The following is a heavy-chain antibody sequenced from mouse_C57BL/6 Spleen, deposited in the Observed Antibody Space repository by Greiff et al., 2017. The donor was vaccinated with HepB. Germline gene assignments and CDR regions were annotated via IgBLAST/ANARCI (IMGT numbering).Heavy chain of an antibody. CDR2: IYPGSGST. CDR3: ARRGDDGYYEDFDY. V-gene: IGHV1-55*01. D-gene: IGHD2-3*01. CDR1: GYTFTSYW. Sequence: QVQLQQPGAELVKPGASVKMSCKASGYTFTSYWITWVKQRPGQGLEWIGDIYPGSGSTNDNEKFKSKATLTVDTSSSTAYMQLSSLTSEDSAVYYCARRGDDGYYEDFDYWGQGTTLTVSS. J-gene: IGHJ2*01.